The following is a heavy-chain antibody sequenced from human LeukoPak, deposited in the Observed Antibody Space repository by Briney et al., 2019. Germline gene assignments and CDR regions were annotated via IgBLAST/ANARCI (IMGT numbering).Heavy chain of an antibody. Sequence: EASVKVSCKASGGTFSSYTISWVRQAPGQGLEWMGGIIPIFGTANYAQKFQGRVTITADESTSTAYMELSSLRSEDTAVYYCARDRTERLRYFDWSKRGYFDYWGQGTLVTVSS. J-gene: IGHJ4*02. CDR1: GGTFSSYT. V-gene: IGHV1-69*01. CDR3: ARDRTERLRYFDWSKRGYFDY. CDR2: IIPIFGTA. D-gene: IGHD3-9*01.